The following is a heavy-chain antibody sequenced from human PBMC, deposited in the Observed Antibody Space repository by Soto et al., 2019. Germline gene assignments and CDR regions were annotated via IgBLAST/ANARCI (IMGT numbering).Heavy chain of an antibody. V-gene: IGHV3-33*01. Sequence: QVQLVESGGGVVQPGRSLRLSCAASGFTFSSYGMHWVRQAPGKGLEWVAVIWYDGSNKYYADSVKGRFTISRDNSKNTLYLQMNSLRAEDTAVYYCARETDTAMDPYYYYGMDVWGQGSTVTVS. CDR3: ARETDTAMDPYYYYGMDV. CDR1: GFTFSSYG. CDR2: IWYDGSNK. J-gene: IGHJ6*02. D-gene: IGHD5-18*01.